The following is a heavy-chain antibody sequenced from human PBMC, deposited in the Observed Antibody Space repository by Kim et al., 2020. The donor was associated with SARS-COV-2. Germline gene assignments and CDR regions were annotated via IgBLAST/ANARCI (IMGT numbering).Heavy chain of an antibody. CDR3: ARDLWELGRYFDY. V-gene: IGHV3-30*01. Sequence: DYADHVKVRFTISRDNSKNTLYLQMNSLRAEDTAVYYCARDLWELGRYFDYWGQGTLVTVSS. D-gene: IGHD1-26*01. J-gene: IGHJ4*02.